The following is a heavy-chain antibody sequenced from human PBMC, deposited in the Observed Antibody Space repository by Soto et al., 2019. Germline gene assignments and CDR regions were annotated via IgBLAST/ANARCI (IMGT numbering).Heavy chain of an antibody. V-gene: IGHV3-30*18. CDR1: GFTFSSYG. CDR2: ISYDGSNK. Sequence: QVQLVESGGGVVQPGRSLRLSCAASGFTFSSYGRHWVRQAPGKGLEWVAVISYDGSNKYYADSVKGRFTISRDNSKNTLYLQMNSLRAEDTAVYYCAKEIYDILTGGLGYWGQGTLVTVSS. D-gene: IGHD3-9*01. CDR3: AKEIYDILTGGLGY. J-gene: IGHJ4*02.